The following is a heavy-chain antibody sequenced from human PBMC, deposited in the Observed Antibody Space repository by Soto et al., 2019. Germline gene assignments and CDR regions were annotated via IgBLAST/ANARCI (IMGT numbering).Heavy chain of an antibody. D-gene: IGHD2-15*01. CDR2: MNPNSANT. CDR3: ARPAATGRGYYYYYMDV. Sequence: ASVKVSCKASGYTFTSYDINWVRQATGQGLEWMGWMNPNSANTGYAQKFQGRVTMTRNTSISTAYMELSSLRSEDTAVYYCARPAATGRGYYYYYMDVWGKGTTVTVSS. CDR1: GYTFTSYD. V-gene: IGHV1-8*01. J-gene: IGHJ6*03.